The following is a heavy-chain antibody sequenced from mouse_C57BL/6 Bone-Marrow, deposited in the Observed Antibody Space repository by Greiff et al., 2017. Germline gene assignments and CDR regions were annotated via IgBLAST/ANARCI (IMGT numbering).Heavy chain of an antibody. CDR2: ISSGGDYI. V-gene: IGHV5-9-1*02. CDR3: TCDYYGSSWYFDV. Sequence: DVHLVESGEGLVKPGGSLKLSCAASGFTFSSYAMSWVRQTPEKRLEWVAYISSGGDYIYYADTVKGRFTISRDNARNTLYLQMSSLKSEDTAMYYCTCDYYGSSWYFDVWGTGTTVTVSS. CDR1: GFTFSSYA. J-gene: IGHJ1*03. D-gene: IGHD1-1*01.